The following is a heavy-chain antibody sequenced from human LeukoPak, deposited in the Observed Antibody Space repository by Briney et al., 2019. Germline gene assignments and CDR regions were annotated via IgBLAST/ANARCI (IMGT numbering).Heavy chain of an antibody. CDR2: IDPSDSYT. Sequence: GESLKISCKGSGYSFTSYWISWVRQMPGKGLEWMGRIDPSDSYTNYSPSFQGHVTISADKSISTAYQQWSSLKASDTAMYYCARLTDQSDIILTGNFDYWGQGTLVTVSS. D-gene: IGHD3-9*01. V-gene: IGHV5-10-1*01. J-gene: IGHJ4*02. CDR3: ARLTDQSDIILTGNFDY. CDR1: GYSFTSYW.